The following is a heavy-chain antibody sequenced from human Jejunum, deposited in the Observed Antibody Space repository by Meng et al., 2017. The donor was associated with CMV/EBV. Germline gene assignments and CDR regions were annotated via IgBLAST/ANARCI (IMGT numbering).Heavy chain of an antibody. V-gene: IGHV4-39*01. D-gene: IGHD6-19*01. CDR2: ISHSGNA. CDR3: ANRRAFAVAGTDY. Sequence: QLQLEESGPGWVKPSETLSLICIVSGGSISSSDYYWGWIRQPPGKGLEWIGSISHSGNAFYNPSLKSRVTVSIDTSKNQLSLHLNSVTAADTAIYYCANRRAFAVAGTDYWGQGTLVTVSS. CDR1: GGSISSSDYY. J-gene: IGHJ4*02.